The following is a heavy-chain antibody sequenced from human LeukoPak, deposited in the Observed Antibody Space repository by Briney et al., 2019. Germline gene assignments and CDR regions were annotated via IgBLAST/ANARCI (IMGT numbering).Heavy chain of an antibody. V-gene: IGHV4-39*01. Sequence: PSETLSLTCIVSGVSISSGYYYWDWIRQPPGKGLEWIGSIYYSGNTYYNPSLKSRVTMSVDTSKNQFSLKVSSVTAADTAVYYCARHGSSSSWNVWFDPWGQGTLVTVSS. CDR3: ARHGSSSSWNVWFDP. CDR2: IYYSGNT. D-gene: IGHD6-13*01. CDR1: GVSISSGYYY. J-gene: IGHJ5*02.